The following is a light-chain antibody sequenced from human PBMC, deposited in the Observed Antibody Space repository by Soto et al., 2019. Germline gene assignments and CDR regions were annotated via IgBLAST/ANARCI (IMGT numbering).Light chain of an antibody. Sequence: DIQMTQSPSTLSASVEDRVTITCRASQSIGDLLGWYQQKPGEASRILIYKASYLESGVPSRFSGSGSGTVFTLTISSLHPEDLATYYCQHYSAFSVTFGQGTKVEIK. CDR1: QSIGDL. V-gene: IGKV1-5*03. CDR2: KAS. J-gene: IGKJ1*01. CDR3: QHYSAFSVT.